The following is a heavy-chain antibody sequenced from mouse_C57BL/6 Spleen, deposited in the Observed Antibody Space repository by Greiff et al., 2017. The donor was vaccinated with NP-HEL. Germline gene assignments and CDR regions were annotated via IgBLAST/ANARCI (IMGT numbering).Heavy chain of an antibody. CDR2: IRLKSDNYAT. Sequence: EVKVEESGGGLVQPGGSMKLSCVASGFTFSNYWMNWVRQSPEKGLEWVAQIRLKSDNYATHYAESVKGRFTISRDDSKSSVYLQMNNLRAEDTGIYYCTGYGYAAYWGQGTLVTVSA. D-gene: IGHD2-2*01. CDR1: GFTFSNYW. CDR3: TGYGYAAY. V-gene: IGHV6-3*01. J-gene: IGHJ3*01.